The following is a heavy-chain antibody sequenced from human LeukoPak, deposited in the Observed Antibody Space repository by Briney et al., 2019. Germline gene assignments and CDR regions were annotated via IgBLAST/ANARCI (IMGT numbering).Heavy chain of an antibody. J-gene: IGHJ4*02. V-gene: IGHV3-23*01. CDR3: AKRLSFGVAIGDFDY. CDR2: ISGSGDST. CDR1: GFTFCQHA. D-gene: IGHD3-3*01. Sequence: GGSPRLSCADSGFTFCQHALSLVRQAPGRGGGGVSPISGSGDSTYYADSVKGRFTISRDSSMETLYLQMNSLRAEDTATYFCAKRLSFGVAIGDFDYWGQGTLVTVSS.